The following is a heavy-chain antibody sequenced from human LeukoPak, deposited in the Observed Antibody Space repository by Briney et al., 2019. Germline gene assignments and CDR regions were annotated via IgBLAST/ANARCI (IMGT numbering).Heavy chain of an antibody. CDR1: GFTFSSYG. CDR2: IQYDGSNK. CDR3: AKDPIAAAGHNWFDP. D-gene: IGHD6-13*01. V-gene: IGHV3-30*02. Sequence: GGSLRLSCAASGFTFSSYGMHWVRQAPGKGLEWVAFIQYDGSNKYYADSVKGRFTISRDNSKNTLYLQMNSLRAEDTAVYYCAKDPIAAAGHNWFDPWGQGTLVTVSS. J-gene: IGHJ5*02.